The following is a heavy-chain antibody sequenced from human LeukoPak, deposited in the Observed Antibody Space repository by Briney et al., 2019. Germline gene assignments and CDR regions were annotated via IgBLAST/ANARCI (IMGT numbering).Heavy chain of an antibody. CDR3: AGDRELELHRVIDY. CDR2: IYYSGST. V-gene: IGHV4-59*01. CDR1: GGSISSYY. D-gene: IGHD1-7*01. J-gene: IGHJ4*02. Sequence: SETLSLTCTVSGGSISSYYWSWIRQPPGKGLEWIGYIYYSGSTNYNPSLKSRVTISVDTSKNQFSLKLSSVTAADTAVYYCAGDRELELHRVIDYWGQGTLVTVSS.